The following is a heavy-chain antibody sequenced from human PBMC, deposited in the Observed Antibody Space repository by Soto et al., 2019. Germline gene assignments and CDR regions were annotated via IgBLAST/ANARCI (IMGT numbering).Heavy chain of an antibody. V-gene: IGHV1-69*02. Sequence: SVKVSCEASGSPFSSHTISWVRQALGQGLEWMGRIIPILGIANYAQKFQGRVTITADKSTSTAYMELSSLRSEDTAVYYCASLMLVSGHMAFDIWGQGTMVTVSS. CDR2: IIPILGIA. D-gene: IGHD3-10*02. CDR1: GSPFSSHT. J-gene: IGHJ3*02. CDR3: ASLMLVSGHMAFDI.